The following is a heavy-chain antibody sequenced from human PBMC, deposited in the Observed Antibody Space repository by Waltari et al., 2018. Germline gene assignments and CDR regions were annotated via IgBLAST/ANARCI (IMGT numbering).Heavy chain of an antibody. V-gene: IGHV4-61*02. CDR2: IYTSGST. D-gene: IGHD2-15*01. J-gene: IGHJ6*02. Sequence: QVQLQESGPGLVKPSQTLSLTCTVPGGSIRRCSYYWSWLRPPAGKGLEWIGRIYTSGSTNYNPSLKSRVTISVDTSKNQFSLKLSSVTAADTAVYYCARDHGGYYYYYGMDVWGQGTTVTVSS. CDR1: GGSIRRCSYY. CDR3: ARDHGGYYYYYGMDV.